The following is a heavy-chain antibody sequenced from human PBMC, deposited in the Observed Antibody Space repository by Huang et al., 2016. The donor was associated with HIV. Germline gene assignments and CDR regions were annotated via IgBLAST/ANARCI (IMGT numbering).Heavy chain of an antibody. V-gene: IGHV3-7*01. CDR1: GFSISTYG. Sequence: EVQLVESGGGLVQPGGSLRVSCAASGFSISTYGMSWVRQTPGKGLGWVASRKQDGSEKDYVDAVKGRFIISRDNAKNSLYLQMNSLRAEDTAVYYCTRGPLGWLVHRYFYHWGQGTLVTVSS. CDR3: TRGPLGWLVHRYFYH. CDR2: RKQDGSEK. D-gene: IGHD6-19*01. J-gene: IGHJ1*01.